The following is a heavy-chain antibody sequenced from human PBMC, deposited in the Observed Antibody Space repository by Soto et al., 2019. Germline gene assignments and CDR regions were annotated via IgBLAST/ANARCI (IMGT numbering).Heavy chain of an antibody. CDR2: IYYSGST. D-gene: IGHD3-3*01. Sequence: SQILPVTSTVSGGCVKIGVYYWRWIRQPPGKGLGWIGYIYYSGSTYYDPSLKSRVTISVDTSKNQFSLKLSSVTAADTAVYYCARGSYTIFGVVMDVWGQGTTVTVSS. CDR1: GGCVKIGVYY. V-gene: IGHV4-30-4*01. CDR3: ARGSYTIFGVVMDV. J-gene: IGHJ6*02.